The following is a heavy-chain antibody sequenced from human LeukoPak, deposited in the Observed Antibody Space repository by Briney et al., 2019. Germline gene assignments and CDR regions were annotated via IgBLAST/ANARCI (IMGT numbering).Heavy chain of an antibody. Sequence: GGSLRLSCAASGFTFSSYAMSWVRQAPGEGLEWGSAISGSGGSTYYADSVKGRFTTSRDNSKNTLYLQMNSLRAEDTAVYYCAVTGYYRGYFDYWGQGTLVTVSS. CDR1: GFTFSSYA. CDR2: ISGSGGST. V-gene: IGHV3-23*01. CDR3: AVTGYYRGYFDY. D-gene: IGHD3-9*01. J-gene: IGHJ4*02.